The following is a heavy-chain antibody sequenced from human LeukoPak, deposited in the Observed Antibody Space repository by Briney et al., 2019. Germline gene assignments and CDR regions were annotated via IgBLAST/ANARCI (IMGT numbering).Heavy chain of an antibody. Sequence: SWVRQHPGKGLEWIGYIYYSGSTYYNPSLKSRVTISVDTSKNQFSLKLSSVTAADTAVYYCARGVVPAAMLGHWLDPWGQGTLVTVSS. CDR2: IYYSGST. V-gene: IGHV4-31*02. D-gene: IGHD2-2*01. J-gene: IGHJ5*02. CDR3: ARGVVPAAMLGHWLDP.